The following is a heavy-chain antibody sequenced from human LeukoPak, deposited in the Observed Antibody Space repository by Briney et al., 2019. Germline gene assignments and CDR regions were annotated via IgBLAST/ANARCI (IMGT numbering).Heavy chain of an antibody. CDR3: AKDMGALLLWFGELFDY. D-gene: IGHD3-10*01. J-gene: IGHJ4*02. CDR2: ISGSGGST. CDR1: GFTFSSYA. Sequence: GGSLRLSCAASGFTFSSYAMSWVRQAPGKGVEWVSAISGSGGSTYYADSVKGRFTISRDNSKNTLYLQMSSLRAEDTAVYYCAKDMGALLLWFGELFDYWGQGTLVTVSS. V-gene: IGHV3-23*01.